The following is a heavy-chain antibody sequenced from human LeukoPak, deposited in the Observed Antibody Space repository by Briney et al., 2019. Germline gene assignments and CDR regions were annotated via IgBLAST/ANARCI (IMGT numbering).Heavy chain of an antibody. V-gene: IGHV4-39*01. J-gene: IGHJ4*02. D-gene: IGHD6-13*01. Sequence: SETLSLTCTVSGGSISSSSYYWGWIRQPPGKGLEWIGSIYYSGSTYYNPSLKSRVTISVGTSKNQFSLKLSSVTAADTAVYYCARQSIAAAGPLTSDYWGQGTLVTVSS. CDR1: GGSISSSSYY. CDR3: ARQSIAAAGPLTSDY. CDR2: IYYSGST.